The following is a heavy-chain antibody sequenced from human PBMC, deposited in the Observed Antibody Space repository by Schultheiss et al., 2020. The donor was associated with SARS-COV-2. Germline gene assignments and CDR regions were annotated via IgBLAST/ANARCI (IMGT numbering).Heavy chain of an antibody. D-gene: IGHD4-11*01. CDR2: FDPEDGET. J-gene: IGHJ6*03. CDR3: ATGTVTAYYYYYMDV. CDR1: GYTFTSYA. V-gene: IGHV1-24*01. Sequence: ASVKVSCKASGYTFTSYAMHWVRQAPGKGLEWMGGFDPEDGETIYAQKFQGRVTMTEDTSTDTAYMELSSLRSEDTAVYYCATGTVTAYYYYYMDVWGKGTTVTVSS.